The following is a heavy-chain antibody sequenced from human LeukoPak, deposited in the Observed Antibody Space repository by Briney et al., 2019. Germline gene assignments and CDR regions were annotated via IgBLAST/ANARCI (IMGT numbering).Heavy chain of an antibody. Sequence: ASVKVSCKASGGTFNTFAIGWVRQAPGQGLEWMGGIIPMFGTANYAQKFQGRVTITTDESRSTVYMELSSLRSEDTAVYYCARRCNSASCPFDYWGQGTLVTVSS. J-gene: IGHJ4*02. CDR3: ARRCNSASCPFDY. D-gene: IGHD2-2*01. CDR1: GGTFNTFA. CDR2: IIPMFGTA. V-gene: IGHV1-69*05.